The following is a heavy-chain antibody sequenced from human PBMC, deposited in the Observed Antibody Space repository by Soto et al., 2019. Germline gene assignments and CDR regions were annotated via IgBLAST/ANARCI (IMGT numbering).Heavy chain of an antibody. CDR2: ISSSGSTI. J-gene: IGHJ5*02. Sequence: RLSCAASGFTFSSYEMNWVRQAPGKGLEWVSYISSSGSTIYYADSVKGRFTISRDNAKSSLYLQMNSLRAEDTAVYYCARTIGVDWFDPWGQGTLVTVSS. CDR3: ARTIGVDWFDP. V-gene: IGHV3-48*03. CDR1: GFTFSSYE. D-gene: IGHD2-15*01.